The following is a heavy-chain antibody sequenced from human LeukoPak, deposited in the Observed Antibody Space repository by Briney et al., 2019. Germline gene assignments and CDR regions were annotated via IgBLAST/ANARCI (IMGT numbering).Heavy chain of an antibody. Sequence: GGSLRLSCAASGFTFSSYGMHWVRQAPGKGLEWVAVIPYDGSNKCYADSVKGRFTISRDNSKNTLYLQMNSLRAEDTAVYYCANFGSGSYLDYWGQGTLVTVSS. CDR1: GFTFSSYG. J-gene: IGHJ4*02. CDR2: IPYDGSNK. V-gene: IGHV3-30*18. CDR3: ANFGSGSYLDY. D-gene: IGHD3-10*01.